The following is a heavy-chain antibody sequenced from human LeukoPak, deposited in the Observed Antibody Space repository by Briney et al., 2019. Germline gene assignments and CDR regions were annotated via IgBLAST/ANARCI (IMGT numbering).Heavy chain of an antibody. V-gene: IGHV4-59*01. CDR3: ASFPDQRRGPALDNAY. D-gene: IGHD2-2*01. Sequence: SSETLSLTCTVSGGSISSYYWSWIRQPPGKGLEWIGYIYYSGSTNYNPSLKSRVTISVDTSKNQFSLKLSSVTAADTAVYYCASFPDQRRGPALDNAYWGQGTLATVSS. CDR2: IYYSGST. J-gene: IGHJ4*02. CDR1: GGSISSYY.